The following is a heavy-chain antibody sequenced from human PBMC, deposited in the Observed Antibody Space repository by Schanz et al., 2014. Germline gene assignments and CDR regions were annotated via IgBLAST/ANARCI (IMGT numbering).Heavy chain of an antibody. CDR3: ARGRTFDY. J-gene: IGHJ4*02. Sequence: QVQLIQSGAEVKKPGASVKVSCTASGYTFTSYDINWVPQAPGQGLEWLGWMNPNSGNPGFAQKFRGRVTMTRNTSMSTAYIELHILTSEDTAVYYCARGRTFDYWGQGTLVTVSS. CDR2: MNPNSGNP. V-gene: IGHV1-8*01. CDR1: GYTFTSYD.